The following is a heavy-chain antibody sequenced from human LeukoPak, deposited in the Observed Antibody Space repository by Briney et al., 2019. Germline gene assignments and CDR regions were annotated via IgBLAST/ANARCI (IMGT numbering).Heavy chain of an antibody. V-gene: IGHV4-39*01. J-gene: IGHJ4*02. Sequence: SETLSLTCAVYGGSFSSYYWGWIRQPPGKGLEWIGSIYYSGSTYYNPSLKSRVTISVDTSKNQFSLKLSSVTAADTAVYYCAGTQYYYDSSGYYYVYGVDYWGQGTLVTVSS. CDR1: GGSFSSYY. D-gene: IGHD3-22*01. CDR3: AGTQYYYDSSGYYYVYGVDY. CDR2: IYYSGST.